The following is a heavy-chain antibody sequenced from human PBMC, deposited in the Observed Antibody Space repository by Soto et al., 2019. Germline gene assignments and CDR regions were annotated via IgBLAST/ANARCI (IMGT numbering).Heavy chain of an antibody. CDR1: ESTFFSVCW. Sequence: GALRRSCAASESTFFSVCWMTWVRQAPGKGLEWVANIKQDGSEKYYVDSVKGRFTISRDNAKNSLYLQMNGLRAEDTAVYYCVRWNFAMDVWGQGTTVTVSS. CDR3: VRWNFAMDV. D-gene: IGHD1-7*01. J-gene: IGHJ6*02. CDR2: IKQDGSEK. V-gene: IGHV3-7*03.